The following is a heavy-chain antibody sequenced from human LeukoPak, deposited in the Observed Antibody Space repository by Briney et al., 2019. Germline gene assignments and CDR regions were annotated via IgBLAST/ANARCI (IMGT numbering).Heavy chain of an antibody. J-gene: IGHJ4*02. CDR1: GFTFSSSG. CDR3: ARVPELRIAAAGTFEESPDY. CDR2: ISGSGGST. D-gene: IGHD6-13*01. V-gene: IGHV3-23*01. Sequence: GGSLRLSCAASGFTFSSSGMSWVRQAPGMGLEWVSAISGSGGSTYYAGSVKGRFTISRDNAKNSLYLQMNSLRAEDTAVYYCARVPELRIAAAGTFEESPDYWGQGTLVTVSS.